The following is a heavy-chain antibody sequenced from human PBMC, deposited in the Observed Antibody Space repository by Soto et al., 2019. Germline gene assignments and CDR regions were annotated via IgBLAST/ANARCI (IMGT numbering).Heavy chain of an antibody. CDR1: GYTFTSYD. J-gene: IGHJ4*02. Sequence: QVQLVQSGAEVKKPGASVKVSCKASGYTFTSYDINWVRQATGQGLEWMGWMNPNSGKTGYAQKFQGKVTMTRNTSINTTDMELSSLRSEDTAVYYCARDSGWYSGGDYWGQGTLVTVSS. V-gene: IGHV1-8*01. D-gene: IGHD6-19*01. CDR3: ARDSGWYSGGDY. CDR2: MNPNSGKT.